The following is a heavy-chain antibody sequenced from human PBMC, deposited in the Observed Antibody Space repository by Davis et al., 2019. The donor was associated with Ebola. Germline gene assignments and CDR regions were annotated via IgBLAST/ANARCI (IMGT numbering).Heavy chain of an antibody. J-gene: IGHJ4*02. CDR1: GFAFGDYA. CDR3: TKELVTGSSYYVDY. CDR2: INWNSDSI. D-gene: IGHD3-10*01. Sequence: GGSLRLSCAGSGFAFGDYAMHWVRQPPGKGLEWVSGINWNSDSIVYADSVKGRFTISRDNSKTTLYLHMSSLRAEDTAIYYCTKELVTGSSYYVDYWGQGTLVTVSS. V-gene: IGHV3-9*01.